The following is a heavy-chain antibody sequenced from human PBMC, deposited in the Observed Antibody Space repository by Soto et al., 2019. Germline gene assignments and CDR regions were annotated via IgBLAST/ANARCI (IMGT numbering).Heavy chain of an antibody. CDR1: GGSISSGGYY. CDR3: ARVRLLLLDY. D-gene: IGHD2-15*01. J-gene: IGHJ4*02. CDR2: IYYSGST. Sequence: SETLSLTCTVSGGSISSGGYYWSWIRQHPGKGLEWIGYIYYSGSTYYNPSLKSRVTISVDTSKNQFSLKLSSVTAADTAVYYCARVRLLLLDYSAQGSLVIGSS. V-gene: IGHV4-31*03.